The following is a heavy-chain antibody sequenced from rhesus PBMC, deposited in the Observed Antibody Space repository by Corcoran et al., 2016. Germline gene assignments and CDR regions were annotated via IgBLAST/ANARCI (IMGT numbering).Heavy chain of an antibody. D-gene: IGHD3-16*01. CDR1: GGSISSSNW. CDR2: IYGSGGRT. V-gene: IGHV4-93*01. Sequence: QVQLQESGPAVVKPSETLSLTCAVSGGSISSSNWWSWIRQSPGKGLEWIGGIYGSGGRTEYNPSLKSRVTISKDTSKNQFSLKLSSVTAADTAVYYCARDLDNYSGSSEYFEFWGQGALVTVSS. CDR3: ARDLDNYSGSSEYFEF. J-gene: IGHJ1*01.